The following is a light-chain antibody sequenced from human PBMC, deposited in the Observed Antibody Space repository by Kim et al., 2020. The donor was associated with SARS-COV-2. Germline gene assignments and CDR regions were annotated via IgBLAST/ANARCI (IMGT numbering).Light chain of an antibody. CDR1: QSLDDC. Sequence: DIQMTQSPSSLSATVGDRVIITCRASQSLDDCLDWYQHKPGKAPKLLIYVTSSLETGVPSRFSGSGSGTEFTFTISSLQPDDIATYYCQQYDNYSNTFGQGTRLEIK. J-gene: IGKJ2*01. CDR2: VTS. V-gene: IGKV1-5*01. CDR3: QQYDNYSNT.